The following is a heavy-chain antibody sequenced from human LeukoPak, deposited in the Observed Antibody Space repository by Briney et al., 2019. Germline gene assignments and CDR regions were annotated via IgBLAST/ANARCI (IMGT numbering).Heavy chain of an antibody. CDR2: IYTSGST. CDR3: ARGTYSSGWSTFDY. Sequence: SETLSLTCTVSGGSISSYYWSWIRQPAGKGLEWFGRIYTSGSTNYNPSLKRRVTMSVDTSKNQFSLKLSSVTAADTAVYYCARGTYSSGWSTFDYWGQGTLVTVSS. CDR1: GGSISSYY. J-gene: IGHJ4*02. V-gene: IGHV4-4*07. D-gene: IGHD6-19*01.